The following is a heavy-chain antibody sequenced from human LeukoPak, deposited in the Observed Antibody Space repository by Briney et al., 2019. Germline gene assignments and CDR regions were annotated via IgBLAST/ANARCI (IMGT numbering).Heavy chain of an antibody. V-gene: IGHV4-34*01. D-gene: IGHD3-22*01. CDR2: INHSGST. Sequence: SETLSLTCAVYGGSFSGYYWSWIRQPPGKGLEWIGEINHSGSTNYNPSLKSRVTISVDTSKNQFSLKLGSVTAADTAVYYCASGYYDSSGYYYFDYWGQGTLVTVSS. CDR3: ASGYYDSSGYYYFDY. J-gene: IGHJ4*02. CDR1: GGSFSGYY.